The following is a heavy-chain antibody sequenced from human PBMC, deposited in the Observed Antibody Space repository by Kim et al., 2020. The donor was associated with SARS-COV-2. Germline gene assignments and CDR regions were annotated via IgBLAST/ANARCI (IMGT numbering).Heavy chain of an antibody. V-gene: IGHV1-18*01. J-gene: IGHJ4*02. CDR1: GYTFTSYG. CDR2: ISAYNGNT. D-gene: IGHD1-20*01. CDR3: ARATYNWNEPENFDY. Sequence: ASVKVSCKASGYTFTSYGISWVRQAPGQGLEWMGWISAYNGNTNYAQKLQGRVTMTTDTSTSTAYMELRSLRSDDTAVYYCARATYNWNEPENFDYWGQGTLVTVSS.